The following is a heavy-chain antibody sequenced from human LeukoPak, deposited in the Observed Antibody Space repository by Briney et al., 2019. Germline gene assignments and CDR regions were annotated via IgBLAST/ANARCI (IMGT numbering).Heavy chain of an antibody. CDR1: GFTFSGYA. CDR2: ISGSGGST. Sequence: GGSLRLSCAASGFTFSGYAMSWVRQASGKGLEWVSAISGSGGSTYYADSVKGRFTISRDNSKNTLYLQMNSLRAEDTAVYCCAKGILYSSSFDYWGQGTLVTVSS. V-gene: IGHV3-23*01. J-gene: IGHJ4*02. CDR3: AKGILYSSSFDY. D-gene: IGHD6-13*01.